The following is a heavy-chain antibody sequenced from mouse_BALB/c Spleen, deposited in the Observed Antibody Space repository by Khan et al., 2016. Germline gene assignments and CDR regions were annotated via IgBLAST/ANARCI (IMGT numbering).Heavy chain of an antibody. D-gene: IGHD4-1*01. CDR2: INTETGKA. Sequence: QIQLVQSGPDLKKPGETVKISCKASGYTFTAYSMHWVKQTPGKGLKWMGWINTETGKATYSEYFKGRFAFSLETSASAAFLQINSLRNEDTATYFCVIDWDLDFWGQGTTLTVSS. CDR1: GYTFTAYS. J-gene: IGHJ2*01. V-gene: IGHV9-2-1*01. CDR3: VIDWDLDF.